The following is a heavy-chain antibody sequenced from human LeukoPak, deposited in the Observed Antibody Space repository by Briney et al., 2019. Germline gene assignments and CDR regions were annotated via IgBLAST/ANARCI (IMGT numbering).Heavy chain of an antibody. CDR2: IIPIFGTA. D-gene: IGHD1-26*01. CDR3: ARVSWEEVAYYYMDV. CDR1: GGTFSSYA. V-gene: IGHV1-69*05. J-gene: IGHJ6*03. Sequence: ASVKVSCKASGGTFSSYAISWVRQAPGQGLEWMGGIIPIFGTANYAQKFQGRVTITTDESTSTAYMEPSSLRSEDTAVYYCARVSWEEVAYYYMDVWGKGTTVTVSS.